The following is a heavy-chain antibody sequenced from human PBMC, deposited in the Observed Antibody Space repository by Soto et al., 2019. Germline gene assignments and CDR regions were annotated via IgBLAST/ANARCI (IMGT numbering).Heavy chain of an antibody. V-gene: IGHV3-7*03. CDR3: AREAVEDYGYYPTYDY. CDR2: IKQDGSEK. Sequence: PGGSLRLSCAASGFPFSSYWMSWARQAPGKGLEWVANIKQDGSEKYYVDSVKGRFTISRDNAKNSLYLQMNSLRAEDTAVYYCAREAVEDYGYYPTYDYWGQGTLVTVSS. J-gene: IGHJ4*02. CDR1: GFPFSSYW. D-gene: IGHD4-17*01.